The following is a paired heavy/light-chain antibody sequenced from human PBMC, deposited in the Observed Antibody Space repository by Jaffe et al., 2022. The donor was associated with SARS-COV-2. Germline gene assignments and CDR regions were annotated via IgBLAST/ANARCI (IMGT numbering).Heavy chain of an antibody. CDR2: IHTRGII. V-gene: IGHV4-61*02. J-gene: IGHJ4*02. CDR3: ARDTDTSDFVY. Sequence: QVQLQESGPGLVEPSQTLSLTCTVSGGSISSGSYFWSWLRQPAGKGLEWIGRIHTRGIIEYSPSLKSRVTISRDTSKNQFSLKLSSVTAADTAVYYCARDTDTSDFVYWGQGALVTVSS. CDR1: GGSISSGSYF. D-gene: IGHD2-2*01.
Light chain of an antibody. V-gene: IGKV4-1*01. Sequence: DIVMTQSPDSLAVSLGERATINCKSSQSVLHTSTNKNRLAWFQQKPGQPPKVLIYWASTRESGVPDRFSGSGSGTDFTLTISSLQAEDVAVYYCQQYYNLPLTFGGGTKVEI. CDR3: QQYYNLPLT. CDR1: QSVLHTSTNKNR. CDR2: WAS. J-gene: IGKJ4*01.